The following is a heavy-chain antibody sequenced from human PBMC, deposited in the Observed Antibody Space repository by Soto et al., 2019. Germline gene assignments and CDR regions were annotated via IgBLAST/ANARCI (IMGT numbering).Heavy chain of an antibody. CDR1: GFTFSSYA. Sequence: PGGSLRLSCAASGFTFSSYAMSWVRQAPGEGLEWVSAFSGSGGSTYYADSVKGRFTISRDNAKNTLYLQMNSLRAEDTAVYYCAKDQRGPYYFDYWGQGTLVTVSS. CDR2: FSGSGGST. J-gene: IGHJ4*02. V-gene: IGHV3-23*01. CDR3: AKDQRGPYYFDY.